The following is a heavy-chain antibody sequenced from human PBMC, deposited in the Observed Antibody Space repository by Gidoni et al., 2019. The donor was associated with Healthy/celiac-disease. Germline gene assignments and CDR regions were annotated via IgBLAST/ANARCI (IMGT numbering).Heavy chain of an antibody. J-gene: IGHJ4*02. CDR2: IKQDGSEK. Sequence: EVQLVESGGGLVQPGGSLRLSCAASGFTFSSYWMSWVRQARGKGLEWVANIKQDGSEKYYVDSVKGRFTISRDNAKNSLYLQMNSLRAEDTAVYYCARVGDIVVVPAVYFDYWGQGTLVTVSS. D-gene: IGHD2-2*01. V-gene: IGHV3-7*01. CDR1: GFTFSSYW. CDR3: ARVGDIVVVPAVYFDY.